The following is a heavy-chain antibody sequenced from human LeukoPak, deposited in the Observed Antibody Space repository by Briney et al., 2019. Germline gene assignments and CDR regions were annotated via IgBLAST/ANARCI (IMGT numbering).Heavy chain of an antibody. Sequence: ESGPTLVNPTQTLTLTCTFSGFSLSTSGVGVGWIRQPPGKALEWLALLYWDDDKRYSPSLKSRLTITKDTSKNQVVLTMTNMDPVDTATYYCVHSPEGSCSGGSCYPSMAFFDYWGQGTLVTVSS. CDR3: VHSPEGSCSGGSCYPSMAFFDY. J-gene: IGHJ4*02. D-gene: IGHD2-15*01. V-gene: IGHV2-5*02. CDR1: GFSLSTSGVG. CDR2: LYWDDDK.